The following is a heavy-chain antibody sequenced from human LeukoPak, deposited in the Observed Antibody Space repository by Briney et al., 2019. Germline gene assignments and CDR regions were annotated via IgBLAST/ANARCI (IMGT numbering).Heavy chain of an antibody. D-gene: IGHD3-10*01. CDR1: GFTFSSYS. Sequence: PGGSLRLSCAASGFTFSSYSMNWVRQAPGKGLEWVSSISSSSSYIYYADSVKGRFTISRDNAKNSVYLQMNSLRVEDAGIYYCGRWGVNAGLDYWGQGSLVTVSS. V-gene: IGHV3-21*01. CDR3: GRWGVNAGLDY. CDR2: ISSSSSYI. J-gene: IGHJ4*02.